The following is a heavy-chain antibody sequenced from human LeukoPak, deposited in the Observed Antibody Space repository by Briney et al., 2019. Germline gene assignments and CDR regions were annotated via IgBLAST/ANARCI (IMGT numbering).Heavy chain of an antibody. CDR1: GFTFSSYE. D-gene: IGHD2-21*01. J-gene: IGHJ6*02. V-gene: IGHV3-48*03. Sequence: GGSLRLSCAASGFTFSSYEMNWVRQAPGKGLEGVSYISSSGSTIYYADSVKGRFTISRDNAKNSLYLQMNSLRAEDTAVYYCARLGYEIPIPHYGMDVWGQGTTVTVSS. CDR2: ISSSGSTI. CDR3: ARLGYEIPIPHYGMDV.